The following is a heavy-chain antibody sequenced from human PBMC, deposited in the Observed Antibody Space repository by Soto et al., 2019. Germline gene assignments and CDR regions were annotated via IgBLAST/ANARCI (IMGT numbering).Heavy chain of an antibody. CDR2: LSGSAIST. CDR1: GFTFSDYA. CDR3: AKELVGALYYGMDV. J-gene: IGHJ6*02. V-gene: IGHV3-23*01. D-gene: IGHD6-13*01. Sequence: PVGSLGLSCAASGFTFSDYAMSWVRQAPGKGLEWVSTLSGSAISTYDADFVKGRFTISRDNSKNMLFLQMNNLRAEDTAIYYCAKELVGALYYGMDVWGQGTTVTVSS.